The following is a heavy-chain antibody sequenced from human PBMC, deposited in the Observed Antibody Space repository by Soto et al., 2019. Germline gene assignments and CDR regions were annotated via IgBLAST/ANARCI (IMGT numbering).Heavy chain of an antibody. V-gene: IGHV1-2*02. CDR2: INPNSGGT. CDR3: ARDLGEIVVVPAAEYFQH. Sequence: ASVKVSCKASGYTFTGYYMHWVRQAPGQGLEWMGWINPNSGGTNYAQKFQGRVTMTRDTSISTAYMELSRLRSDDTAVYYCARDLGEIVVVPAAEYFQHWGQGTLVTVSS. CDR1: GYTFTGYY. J-gene: IGHJ1*01. D-gene: IGHD2-2*01.